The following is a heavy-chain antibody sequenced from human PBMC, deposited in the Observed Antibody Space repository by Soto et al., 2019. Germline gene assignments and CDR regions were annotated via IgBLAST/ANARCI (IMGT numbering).Heavy chain of an antibody. CDR1: GFTVSNYA. J-gene: IGHJ4*02. Sequence: GSLRLSCVASGFTVSNYAMSWVRQAPGKGLEWVSVIYSGGSTYYADSVKGRFTISRDDSKNTLFLQMNSLRAEDTAVYYCATAKLLLPWLFDYWGQGTLVTVSS. D-gene: IGHD2-15*01. CDR3: ATAKLLLPWLFDY. V-gene: IGHV3-66*01. CDR2: IYSGGST.